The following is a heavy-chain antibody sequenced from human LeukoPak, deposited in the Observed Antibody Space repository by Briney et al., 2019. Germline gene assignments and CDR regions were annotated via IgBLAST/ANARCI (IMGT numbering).Heavy chain of an antibody. J-gene: IGHJ6*03. CDR3: ARGPPRGKYYYMDV. D-gene: IGHD1-1*01. CDR1: GFTFSSFD. CDR2: IGTASDT. V-gene: IGHV3-13*01. Sequence: GGSLRLPSAASGFTFSSFDMHWVRQPTGQGLEWVSTIGTASDTYYPGSVEGRFTLSRDNAKNSLYLQMNSLTAGDTAVYYCARGPPRGKYYYMDVWGKGTTVTVSS.